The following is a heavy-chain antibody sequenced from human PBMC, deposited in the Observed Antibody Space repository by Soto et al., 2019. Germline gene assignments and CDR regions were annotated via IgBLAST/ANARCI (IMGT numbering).Heavy chain of an antibody. V-gene: IGHV4-59*01. CDR2: IYYSGST. D-gene: IGHD3-16*01. CDR3: ARRYGGNFGY. J-gene: IGHJ4*02. CDR1: GGSISSYY. Sequence: QVQLQESGPGLVKPSETLSLTCTVSGGSISSYYWSWIRQPPGKGLEWIGYIYYSGSTNYNPSLKGRVTISVDTSKNQFSLKLSSVPAADTAVYYCARRYGGNFGYWGQGTLVTVSS.